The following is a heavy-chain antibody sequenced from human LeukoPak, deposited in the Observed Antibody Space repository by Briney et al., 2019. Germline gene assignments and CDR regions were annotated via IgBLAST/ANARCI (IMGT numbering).Heavy chain of an antibody. V-gene: IGHV3-7*01. Sequence: GGSLRLSCAASGFTFSTYWMTWVRQAPGKGLEWVANIREDGGDKHYVDSVKGRFTISRDNAKNSLYLQMDSLRPEDTAVYYCVRDSYTGTWHEEGRDYWGQGTLVTVSS. D-gene: IGHD6-13*01. CDR1: GFTFSTYW. J-gene: IGHJ4*02. CDR2: IREDGGDK. CDR3: VRDSYTGTWHEEGRDY.